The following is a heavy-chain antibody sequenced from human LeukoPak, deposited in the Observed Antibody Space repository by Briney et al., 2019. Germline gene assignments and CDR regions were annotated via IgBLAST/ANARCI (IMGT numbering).Heavy chain of an antibody. CDR2: IYHSGST. J-gene: IGHJ3*02. CDR1: GYSISSGYY. Sequence: SETLSFTCTVSGYSISSGYYWGWIRQPPGKGLEWIGSIYHSGSTYYNPSLKSRLTISVDTSKNQFSLKLSSVTAADTAVYYCARDGYCSSTSCYRGAFDIWGQGTMVTVSS. V-gene: IGHV4-38-2*02. CDR3: ARDGYCSSTSCYRGAFDI. D-gene: IGHD2-2*03.